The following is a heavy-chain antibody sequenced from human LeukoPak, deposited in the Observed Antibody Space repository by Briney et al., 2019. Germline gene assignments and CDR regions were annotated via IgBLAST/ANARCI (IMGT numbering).Heavy chain of an antibody. CDR3: ARHYHYYGSGSYVDY. J-gene: IGHJ4*02. Sequence: SETLSLTCTVSGDSISSNSYYWGWIRQPPGKGLECIGLAYYSGITYYNPSLKSRVTISVDTSKNQFSLKLSSVTAADTAVYYCARHYHYYGSGSYVDYWGQGTLVTVSS. D-gene: IGHD3-10*01. CDR1: GDSISSNSYY. V-gene: IGHV4-39*01. CDR2: AYYSGIT.